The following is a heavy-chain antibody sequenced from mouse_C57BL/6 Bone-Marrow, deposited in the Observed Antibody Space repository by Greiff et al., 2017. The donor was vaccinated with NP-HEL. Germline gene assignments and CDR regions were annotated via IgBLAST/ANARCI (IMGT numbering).Heavy chain of an antibody. CDR3: ARFATTVVAPNY. Sequence: QLQQSGAELARPGASVKLSCKASGYTFTSYGISWVKQRTGQGLEWIGEIYPRSGNTYYNEKFKGKATLTADKSSSTAYMELRSLTSEDSAVYFCARFATTVVAPNYWGQGTTLTVSS. D-gene: IGHD1-1*01. J-gene: IGHJ2*01. V-gene: IGHV1-81*01. CDR2: IYPRSGNT. CDR1: GYTFTSYG.